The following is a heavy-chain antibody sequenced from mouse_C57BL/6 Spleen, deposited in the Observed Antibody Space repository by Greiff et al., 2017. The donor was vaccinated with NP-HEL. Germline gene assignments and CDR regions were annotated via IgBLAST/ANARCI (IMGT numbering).Heavy chain of an antibody. J-gene: IGHJ4*01. V-gene: IGHV1-52*01. CDR1: GYTFTSYW. CDR3: ASLSYAMDY. Sequence: QVQLKQPGAELVRPGSSVKLSCKASGYTFTSYWMHWVKQRPIQGLEWIGNIDPSDSETHYNQKFKDKATLTVDKSSSTAYMQLSSLTSEDSAVYYCASLSYAMDYWGQGTSVTVSS. D-gene: IGHD2-3*01. CDR2: IDPSDSET.